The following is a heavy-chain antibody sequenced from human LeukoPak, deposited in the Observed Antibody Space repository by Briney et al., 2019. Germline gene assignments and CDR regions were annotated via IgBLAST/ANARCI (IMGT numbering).Heavy chain of an antibody. V-gene: IGHV1-8*01. D-gene: IGHD4-17*01. CDR2: MNPNSGNT. CDR3: ARVKDYGDHTWFDP. CDR1: GYTFTSYD. Sequence: GASVKVSCKASGYTFTSYDINWVRQATGQGLEWMGWMNPNSGNTGYAQKFQGRVTMTRNTSISTAYMELSSLRSEDTAVYYCARVKDYGDHTWFDPWGQGTLVTVSS. J-gene: IGHJ5*02.